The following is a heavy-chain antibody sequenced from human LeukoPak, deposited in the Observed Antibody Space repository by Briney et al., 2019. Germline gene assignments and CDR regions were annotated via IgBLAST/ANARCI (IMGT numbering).Heavy chain of an antibody. CDR3: ARVSKGYCGGYCYSDY. CDR1: GYTFTGYY. CDR2: INPNSGGT. J-gene: IGHJ4*02. V-gene: IGHV1-2*02. Sequence: GGSLRLSCAASGYTFTGYYMHWVRQAPGQGLEWMGWINPNSGGTNYAQKFQGRVTMTRDTSITTAYMDLSSLRSDDTALYYCARVSKGYCGGYCYSDYWGQGTLVTVSS. D-gene: IGHD2-21*02.